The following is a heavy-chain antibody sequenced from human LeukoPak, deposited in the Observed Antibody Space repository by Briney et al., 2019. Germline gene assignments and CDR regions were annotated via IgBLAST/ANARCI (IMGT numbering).Heavy chain of an antibody. V-gene: IGHV3-13*04. Sequence: GGSLRLSCAASGFTFSSYDMHWVRQATGEGLEWVSAIGTAGDTYYPGSVKGRFTISRENAKNSLYLQMNSLRAGDTAVYYCARVGSGSSWFGGSYYGMDVWGQGTTVTVSS. CDR3: ARVGSGSSWFGGSYYGMDV. CDR2: IGTAGDT. J-gene: IGHJ6*02. CDR1: GFTFSSYD. D-gene: IGHD6-13*01.